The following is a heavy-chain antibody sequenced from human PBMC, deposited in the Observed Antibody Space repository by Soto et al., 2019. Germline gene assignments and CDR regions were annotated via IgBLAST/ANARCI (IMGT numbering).Heavy chain of an antibody. V-gene: IGHV3-9*01. CDR3: AKDWGRRSSTYFDY. D-gene: IGHD6-19*01. J-gene: IGHJ4*02. CDR1: GFTFDDYA. Sequence: EVQLVESGGGLVQPGRSLRLSCAASGFTFDDYAMHWVRQAPGKGLEWVSGISWNSGSIGYADSVKGRFTISRDNAKNSLYLQMNSLGAEDTALYYCAKDWGRRSSTYFDYWGQGTLVTVSS. CDR2: ISWNSGSI.